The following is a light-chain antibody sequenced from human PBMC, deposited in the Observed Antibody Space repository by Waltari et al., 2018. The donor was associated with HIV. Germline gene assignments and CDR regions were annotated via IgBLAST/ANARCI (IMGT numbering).Light chain of an antibody. CDR1: QGVGTSY. Sequence: EIVLTQSPGTLSFSPGERATLSCRASQGVGTSYLAWYQQKPGQAPRLLICGASSRAAGIPDRFSGSGSGTDFTLTISRLEPEDFAVYYCKQYGSSPGTFGQGTKVEIK. CDR2: GAS. CDR3: KQYGSSPGT. J-gene: IGKJ1*01. V-gene: IGKV3-20*01.